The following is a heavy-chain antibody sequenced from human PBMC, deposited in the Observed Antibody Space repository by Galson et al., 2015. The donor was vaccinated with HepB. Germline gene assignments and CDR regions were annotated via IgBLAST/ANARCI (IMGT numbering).Heavy chain of an antibody. CDR2: ISYDGSNK. V-gene: IGHV3-30-3*01. Sequence: SLRLSCAASGFTFSSYAMHWVRQAPGKGLEWVAVISYDGSNKYYADSVKGRFTISRDNSKNTLYLQMNSLRAEDTTVYYCARGHYCSGGSCFDYWGQGTLVTVSS. J-gene: IGHJ4*02. D-gene: IGHD2-15*01. CDR1: GFTFSSYA. CDR3: ARGHYCSGGSCFDY.